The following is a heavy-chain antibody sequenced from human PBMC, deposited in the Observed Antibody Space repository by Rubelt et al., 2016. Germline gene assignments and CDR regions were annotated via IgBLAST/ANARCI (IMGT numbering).Heavy chain of an antibody. CDR3: ARDPNYYYGMDV. CDR2: IYYSGST. J-gene: IGHJ6*02. V-gene: IGHV4-59*12. CDR1: GGSISSYY. Sequence: QVQLQESGPGLVKPSETLSLTCTVSGGSISSYYWSWIRQPPGKGLEWIGYIYYSGSTNYNPSLKSRVTMSVDTSKNQFSRKLSSGTAADTAVYYCARDPNYYYGMDVWGQGTTVTVSS.